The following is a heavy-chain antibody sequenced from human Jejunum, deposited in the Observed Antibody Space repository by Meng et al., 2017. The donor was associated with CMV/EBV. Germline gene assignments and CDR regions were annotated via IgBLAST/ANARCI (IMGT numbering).Heavy chain of an antibody. CDR3: ARGQRSYSGSYPEWFDP. D-gene: IGHD1-26*01. J-gene: IGHJ5*02. CDR2: IYYSGST. V-gene: IGHV4-30-4*01. CDR1: GGSIRSGDYY. Sequence: QEQLQEAGPGLVKPSQPLSLSGTVCGGSIRSGDYYWSWIRQPPGKGLEWIGCIYYSGSTYYNPSLKGRVTISVDTSKNQFSLNLSSVTAADTAVYYCARGQRSYSGSYPEWFDPWGQGTLVTVSS.